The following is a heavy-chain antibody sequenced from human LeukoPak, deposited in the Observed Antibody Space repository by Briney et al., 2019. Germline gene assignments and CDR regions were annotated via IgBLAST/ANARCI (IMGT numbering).Heavy chain of an antibody. CDR3: VSGFLQWLY. Sequence: GGCLRLSCAASGFIFGGYWMSWVRQAPGRGLEWVANTNPDGSIKYYVDSVNGQFTISRDNAKNSLYLQMNSLRAEDTAVYYCVSGFLQWLYWGQGTLVTVSS. CDR1: GFIFGGYW. D-gene: IGHD3-3*01. V-gene: IGHV3-7*01. J-gene: IGHJ4*02. CDR2: TNPDGSIK.